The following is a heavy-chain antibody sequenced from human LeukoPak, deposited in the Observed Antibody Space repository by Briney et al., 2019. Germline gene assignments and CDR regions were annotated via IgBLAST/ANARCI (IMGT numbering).Heavy chain of an antibody. CDR3: GRAVAGINWFDP. CDR2: IYYSGST. Sequence: SETLSLTCTVSGGSISSSSYYWGWIRQPPGKGLEWSGSIYYSGSTYYNPSLKSRVTISVDTSKNQFSLKLSSVTAADTAVYYCGRAVAGINWFDPWGQGTLVTVSS. CDR1: GGSISSSSYY. J-gene: IGHJ5*02. D-gene: IGHD6-19*01. V-gene: IGHV4-39*07.